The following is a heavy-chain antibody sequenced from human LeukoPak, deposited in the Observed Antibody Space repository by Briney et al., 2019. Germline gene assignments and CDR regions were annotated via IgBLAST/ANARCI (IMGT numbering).Heavy chain of an antibody. CDR1: GVSFSGYY. V-gene: IGHV4-34*01. J-gene: IGHJ6*02. CDR3: ARGPSLYYYYYGMDV. Sequence: SETLSLTCAVYGVSFSGYYWSWIRQPPGKGLEWIGEINHSGSTNYNPSLKSRVTISVDTSKNQFSLKLSSVTAADTAVYYCARGPSLYYYYYGMDVWGQGTTVTVSS. CDR2: INHSGST.